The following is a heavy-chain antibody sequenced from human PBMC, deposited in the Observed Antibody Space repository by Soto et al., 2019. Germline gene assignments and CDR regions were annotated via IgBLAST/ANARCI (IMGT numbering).Heavy chain of an antibody. CDR3: ARDRIMLTFGGGSGEWGIDS. V-gene: IGHV4-34*09. D-gene: IGHD3-16*01. J-gene: IGHJ4*02. CDR2: INHSGST. CDR1: GGSFSGYY. Sequence: PSETLSLTCAVYGGSFSGYYWSWIRQPPGKGLEWIGEINHSGSTNYNPSLRGRVTISVDTSKNQFSLTLSSVTAADTAVYYCARDRIMLTFGGGSGEWGIDSWGQGTLVTVSS.